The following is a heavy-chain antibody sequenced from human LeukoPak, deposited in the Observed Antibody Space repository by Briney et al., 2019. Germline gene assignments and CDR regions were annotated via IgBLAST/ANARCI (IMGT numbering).Heavy chain of an antibody. D-gene: IGHD3-3*01. CDR1: GFTFSSYE. Sequence: PGGSLRLSCAASGFTFSSYEMNWVRQAPGKGLEWVSYISSSGSTIYYADSVKGRFTISRDNAKNSLYLQMNSLRAEDTAVYYCARDPVRDFWSGSMTMNWFDPWGQGTLVTVSS. CDR2: ISSSGSTI. V-gene: IGHV3-48*03. J-gene: IGHJ5*02. CDR3: ARDPVRDFWSGSMTMNWFDP.